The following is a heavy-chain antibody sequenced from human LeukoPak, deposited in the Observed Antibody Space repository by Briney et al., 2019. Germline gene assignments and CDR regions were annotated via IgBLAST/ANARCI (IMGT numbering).Heavy chain of an antibody. Sequence: PGGSLRLSCAASGFTFSSYAMSWVRQAPGKGLKWVSNISGGGGSTNYADSVKGRFTISRDNSKNTLYLQMNSLGAEDTAVYYCAKHRVTDEYYFDYWGQGTLVTVSS. CDR1: GFTFSSYA. CDR3: AKHRVTDEYYFDY. CDR2: ISGGGGST. D-gene: IGHD2-21*02. J-gene: IGHJ4*02. V-gene: IGHV3-23*01.